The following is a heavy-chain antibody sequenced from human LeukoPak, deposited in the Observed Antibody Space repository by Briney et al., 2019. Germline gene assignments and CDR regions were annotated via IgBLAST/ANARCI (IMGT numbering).Heavy chain of an antibody. CDR3: ARDNYYDSSGYGEYYFDY. V-gene: IGHV4-30-4*01. J-gene: IGHJ4*02. CDR2: IYYSGST. CDR1: GGSISGGDYY. D-gene: IGHD3-22*01. Sequence: MTSQTLSLTCTVSGGSISGGDYYWSWIRQPPGKGLEWIGYIYYSGSTYYNPSLKSRVTISVDTSKNQFSLKLSSVTAADTAMYYCARDNYYDSSGYGEYYFDYWGQGTLVTVSS.